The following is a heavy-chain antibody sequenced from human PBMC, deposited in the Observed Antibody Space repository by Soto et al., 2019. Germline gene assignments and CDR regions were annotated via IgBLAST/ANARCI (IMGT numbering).Heavy chain of an antibody. CDR3: ARGGGYHDY. V-gene: IGHV4-59*01. J-gene: IGHJ4*02. D-gene: IGHD1-26*01. CDR2: INYSGST. Sequence: WIRQPPGKGLEWIGYINYSGSTNYSPSLKSRVTISVDTSKNQFSLRLTSVTAADTAVYYCARGGGYHDYWGQGTMVTVSS.